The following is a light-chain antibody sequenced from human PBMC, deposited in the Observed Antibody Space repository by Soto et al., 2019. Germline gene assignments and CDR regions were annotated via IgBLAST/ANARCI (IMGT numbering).Light chain of an antibody. J-gene: IGKJ4*01. CDR2: NEY. V-gene: IGKV3-15*01. CDR1: QGVATT. CDR3: QHYKTWPLA. Sequence: EIVMTQAPASLSVSPGERVTLSCRASQGVATTLAWYRQQPGQAPRIIIYNEYIRASGVPDRLSGSGSGTELNLTISRLQSEDFAVYYCQHYKTWPLACGGGTKVDIK.